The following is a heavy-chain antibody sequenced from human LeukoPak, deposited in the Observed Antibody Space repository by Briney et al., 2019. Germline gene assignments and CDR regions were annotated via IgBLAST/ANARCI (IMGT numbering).Heavy chain of an antibody. D-gene: IGHD7-27*01. CDR2: ISSSSSYI. J-gene: IGHJ6*03. CDR3: ARDVGNYYYMDV. V-gene: IGHV3-21*01. Sequence: PGGSLRLSCAASGFTFSSYWMHWVRQAPGKGLEWVSSISSSSSYIYYADSVKGRFTISRDNAKNSLYLQMNSLRAEDTAVYYCARDVGNYYYMDVWGKGTTVTVSS. CDR1: GFTFSSYW.